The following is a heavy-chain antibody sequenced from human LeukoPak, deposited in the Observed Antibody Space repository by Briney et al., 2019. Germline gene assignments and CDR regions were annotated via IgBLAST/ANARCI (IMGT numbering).Heavy chain of an antibody. CDR1: GFTFSSYE. V-gene: IGHV3-48*03. J-gene: IGHJ2*01. CDR2: ISSSAGTT. Sequence: PGGSLRLSCAASGFTFSSYEMNWVRQAPGKGLEWVSYISSSAGTTYYADSVKGRFTISRDNSKNTLYPQMNSLRAEDTAVYYCAKSIVVVVAVWYFDLWGRGALVTVSS. D-gene: IGHD2-15*01. CDR3: AKSIVVVVAVWYFDL.